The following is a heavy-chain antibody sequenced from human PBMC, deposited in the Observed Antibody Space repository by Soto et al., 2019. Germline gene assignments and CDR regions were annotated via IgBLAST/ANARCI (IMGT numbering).Heavy chain of an antibody. CDR1: GFTFSSYW. CDR2: IKQDGSEK. J-gene: IGHJ5*02. CDR3: ARDTEYDILTGYSKESNWFDP. D-gene: IGHD3-9*01. V-gene: IGHV3-7*01. Sequence: GSLRLSCAASGFTFSSYWMSWVRQAPGKGLEWVANIKQDGSEKYYVDSVKGRFTISRDNAKNSLYLQMNSLRAEDTAVYYCARDTEYDILTGYSKESNWFDPWGQGTLVTVSS.